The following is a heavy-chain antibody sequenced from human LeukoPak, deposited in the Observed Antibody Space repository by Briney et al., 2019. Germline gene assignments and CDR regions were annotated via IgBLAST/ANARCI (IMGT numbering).Heavy chain of an antibody. Sequence: GESLRLSCAASGFTFSSYPMSWVRQAPGKGLEWVSLISSSGGSTYYADSVRGRFTISRDKAKSTLYLQMDSLRAEDTALYYCARERVTTTTFDYWGQGTLVTVSS. CDR1: GFTFSSYP. J-gene: IGHJ4*02. D-gene: IGHD4-11*01. CDR2: ISSSGGST. V-gene: IGHV3-23*01. CDR3: ARERVTTTTFDY.